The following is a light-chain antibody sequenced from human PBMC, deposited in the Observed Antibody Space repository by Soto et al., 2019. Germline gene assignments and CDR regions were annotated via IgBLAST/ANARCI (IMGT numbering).Light chain of an antibody. CDR2: DAS. CDR1: QSVSSY. J-gene: IGKJ1*01. Sequence: EIVLTQSPATLSLSPGERATLSCRASQSVSSYLAWYQQKPGQAPRLLIYDASNRATGIPARFSGSGSGTDFTLTISSLEPEDFAVYYCHQRSNWHRTFGQGTKV. CDR3: HQRSNWHRT. V-gene: IGKV3-11*01.